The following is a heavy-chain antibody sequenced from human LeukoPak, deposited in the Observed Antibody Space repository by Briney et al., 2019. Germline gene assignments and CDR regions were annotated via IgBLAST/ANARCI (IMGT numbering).Heavy chain of an antibody. V-gene: IGHV1-2*02. CDR1: GYTFTGYY. CDR2: INPNSGGT. J-gene: IGHJ4*02. CDR3: ATVGVLWFREGYFDY. Sequence: GASVKVSCKASGYTFTGYYMHWVRQAPGQGLEWMGWINPNSGGTNYAQKFQGRVTMTEDTSTDTAYMELSSLRSEDTAVYYCATVGVLWFREGYFDYWGQGTLVTVSS. D-gene: IGHD3-10*01.